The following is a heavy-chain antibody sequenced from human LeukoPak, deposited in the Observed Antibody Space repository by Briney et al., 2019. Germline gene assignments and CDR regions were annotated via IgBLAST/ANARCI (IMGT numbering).Heavy chain of an antibody. CDR3: ARLVSAHGMYNWFDP. D-gene: IGHD5-24*01. J-gene: IGHJ5*02. Sequence: GESLKISCKGSGYSFTSYWIGWVRQMPGKGLEWMGIIYPGDSDTRYSPSFQGQVTISADKSISTAYLQWSSLKASDTAMYYCARLVSAHGMYNWFDPWGQGTLVTVSS. CDR2: IYPGDSDT. CDR1: GYSFTSYW. V-gene: IGHV5-51*01.